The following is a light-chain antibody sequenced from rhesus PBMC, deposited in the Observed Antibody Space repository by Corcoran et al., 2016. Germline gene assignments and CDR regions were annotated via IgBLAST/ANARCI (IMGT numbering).Light chain of an antibody. CDR1: ENVNNY. V-gene: IGKV1-74*01. Sequence: DIQMTQSPSSLSASVGDRVTITCRASENVNNYLNWYQQKPGKAPKLLIYKASTLQSGVPSRFSGSGSGTDYTFPISSLQPEYVATYYCQHGYGTPLTFGGGTKVELK. J-gene: IGKJ4*01. CDR3: QHGYGTPLT. CDR2: KAS.